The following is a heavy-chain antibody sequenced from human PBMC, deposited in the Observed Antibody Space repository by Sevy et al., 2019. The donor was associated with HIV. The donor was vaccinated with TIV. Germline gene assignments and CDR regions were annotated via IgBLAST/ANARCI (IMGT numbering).Heavy chain of an antibody. D-gene: IGHD1-26*01. J-gene: IGHJ3*02. V-gene: IGHV3-7*03. CDR3: ETYSGKYSFDAFDI. CDR2: IKQDGTEK. CDR1: GFILNRFW. Sequence: GSLRLSCAASGFILNRFWMTWVRQGPGKGLERVANIKQDGTEKYYVDSVKGRFIISRDNAKNSLFLQLNSLRVEDTAVHYCETYSGKYSFDAFDIWGQGTMVTVSS.